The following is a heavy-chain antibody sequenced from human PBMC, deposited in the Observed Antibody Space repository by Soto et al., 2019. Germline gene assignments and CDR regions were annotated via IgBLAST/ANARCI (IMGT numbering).Heavy chain of an antibody. J-gene: IGHJ5*01. V-gene: IGHV3-23*01. CDR3: GKDRAHRTVLPASVDS. D-gene: IGHD2-2*01. CDR2: VNGSGDKI. Sequence: EVQLLESGGGLVQPGGSLRLSCAASGFTFSDYSMTWVRQAPGKGLEWVSAVNGSGDKIYYADSVTGRFTIPRDNSENTLYLQMNSVRAEATALDYCGKDRAHRTVLPASVDSWGQGRLVTVSS. CDR1: GFTFSDYS.